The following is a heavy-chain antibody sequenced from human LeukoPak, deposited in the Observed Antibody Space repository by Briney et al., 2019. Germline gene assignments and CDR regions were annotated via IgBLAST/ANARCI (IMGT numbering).Heavy chain of an antibody. CDR1: GGSISNYY. V-gene: IGHV4-59*01. J-gene: IGHJ4*02. Sequence: SGTLSLTCTVSGGSISNYYWSWIRQPPGKGLEWIGYFYHSGSTNYNPSLKSRVTISVDTSKNQFSLKLTSVTAADTAVYYCARGDSSGHPAFDYWGQGTLVTVSS. CDR3: ARGDSSGHPAFDY. D-gene: IGHD3-22*01. CDR2: FYHSGST.